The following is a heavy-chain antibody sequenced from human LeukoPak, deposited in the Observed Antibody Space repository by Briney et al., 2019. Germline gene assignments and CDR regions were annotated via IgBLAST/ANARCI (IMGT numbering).Heavy chain of an antibody. D-gene: IGHD3-22*01. V-gene: IGHV4-39*07. CDR2: IYYSGST. CDR3: ARDSYDSSGYYPSFDY. Sequence: SETLSLTCSVSGGSISSGDHYWGWIRQPPGKGLEWIGSIYYSGSTYYNPSLKSRVTISVDTSKNQFSLKLSSVTAADTAVYYCARDSYDSSGYYPSFDYWGQGTLVTVSS. J-gene: IGHJ4*02. CDR1: GGSISSGDHY.